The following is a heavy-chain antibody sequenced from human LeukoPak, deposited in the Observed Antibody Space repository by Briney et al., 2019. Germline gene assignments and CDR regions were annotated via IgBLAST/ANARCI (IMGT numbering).Heavy chain of an antibody. Sequence: QLGGSLRLSCAASGFTFSSYAMTWVRRAPGKGLEWVSTISGSGGTTHYADSVRGRFTISRDNSKNTLFLEVNSLRVEDTAVYYCAKGYTSGWFYFDYWGQGTLVTVSS. CDR3: AKGYTSGWFYFDY. V-gene: IGHV3-23*01. J-gene: IGHJ4*02. CDR2: ISGSGGTT. CDR1: GFTFSSYA. D-gene: IGHD6-19*01.